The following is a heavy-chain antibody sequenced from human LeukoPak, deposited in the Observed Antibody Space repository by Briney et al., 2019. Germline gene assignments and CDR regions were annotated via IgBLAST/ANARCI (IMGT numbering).Heavy chain of an antibody. Sequence: SETLSLTCAVYGGSFSGYYWSWIRQPPGKGLEWIGEINHSGSTNYNPSLKSRVTISVDTSKNQFSLKLSSVTAEDTAVYYCARDRFRDSSGLFDYWGQGTLVTVSS. D-gene: IGHD3-22*01. CDR1: GGSFSGYY. J-gene: IGHJ4*02. V-gene: IGHV4-34*01. CDR2: INHSGST. CDR3: ARDRFRDSSGLFDY.